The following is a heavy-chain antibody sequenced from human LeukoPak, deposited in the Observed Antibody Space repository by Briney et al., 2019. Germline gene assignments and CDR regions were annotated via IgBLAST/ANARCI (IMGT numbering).Heavy chain of an antibody. CDR3: ARMSRYSGADS. CDR2: IYPGDSDT. CDR1: GYSFTSNW. J-gene: IGHJ4*02. D-gene: IGHD2-15*01. Sequence: GESLKISCKGSGYSFTSNWIGWVRQMPGKGLEWMGIIYPGDSDTRYSPPFQGQVTISADKSISTAYLQWSSLMASDTAMYYCARMSRYSGADSWGQGTPVTVSS. V-gene: IGHV5-51*01.